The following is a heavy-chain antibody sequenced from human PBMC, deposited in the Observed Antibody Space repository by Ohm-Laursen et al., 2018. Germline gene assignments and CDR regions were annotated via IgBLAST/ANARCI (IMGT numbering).Heavy chain of an antibody. CDR1: GFTFSSYW. J-gene: IGHJ3*02. CDR2: INTDGGST. Sequence: SLRLSCTASGFTFSSYWMHWVRQAPGKGLVWVSHINTDGGSTSYADSVKGRFTISRDNAKNTLYLQMNSLRAEDTAVYYCARDRDGYTSGWYVIWGQGTMVTVSS. V-gene: IGHV3-74*01. D-gene: IGHD6-19*01. CDR3: ARDRDGYTSGWYVI.